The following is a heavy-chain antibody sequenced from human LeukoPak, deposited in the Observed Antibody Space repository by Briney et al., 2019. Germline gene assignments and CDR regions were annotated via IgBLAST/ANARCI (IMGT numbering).Heavy chain of an antibody. CDR2: ISAYNGNT. J-gene: IGHJ4*02. D-gene: IGHD4-17*01. V-gene: IGHV1-18*01. CDR1: GYTFTSYG. CDR3: AREGYGDYIPIDY. Sequence: ASVKVSCKASGYTFTSYGISWVRQAPGHGLEWMGWISAYNGNTDSAQKLQGRVTMTTDTSTSTAYMERRSLRSDATAGYYCAREGYGDYIPIDYGGQGTLVTVSS.